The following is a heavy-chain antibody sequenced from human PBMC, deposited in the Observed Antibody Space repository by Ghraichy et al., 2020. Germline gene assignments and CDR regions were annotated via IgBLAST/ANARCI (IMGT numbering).Heavy chain of an antibody. J-gene: IGHJ5*02. CDR2: IYHSGST. CDR1: GYSISSGYY. D-gene: IGHD6-13*01. V-gene: IGHV4-38-2*02. Sequence: SETLSLTCTVSGYSISSGYYWGWIRQPPGKGLEWIGSIYHSGSTYYNPSLKSRVTISVDTSKNQFSLKLSSVTAADTAVYYCARDHRSIAAAGAWFDPWGQGTLVTVSS. CDR3: ARDHRSIAAAGAWFDP.